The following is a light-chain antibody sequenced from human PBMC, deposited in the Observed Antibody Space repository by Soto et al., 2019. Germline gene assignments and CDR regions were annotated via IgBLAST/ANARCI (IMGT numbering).Light chain of an antibody. CDR1: SXDVGGYTY. CDR2: EVS. V-gene: IGLV2-8*01. Sequence: QSVLTQPPSASGSPGQSVTISCTGTSXDVGGYTYVSWYQQHPGKAPKLMIYEVSKRPSGVPDRFSGSKSGNTASLTVSGLQAEDEADYYCSSYAGITPYVFGTGTKV. CDR3: SSYAGITPYV. J-gene: IGLJ1*01.